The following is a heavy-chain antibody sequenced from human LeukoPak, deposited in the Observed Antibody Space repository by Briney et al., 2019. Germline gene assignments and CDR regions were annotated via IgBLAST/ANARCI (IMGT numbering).Heavy chain of an antibody. CDR3: AAPRYCSSTSCLDNWFDP. Sequence: ASVKVSCKASGYTFISYAMHWVRQAAGQRLEWMGWINAGNGNTKYSQKFQGRVTITADESTSTAYMELSSLRSEDTAVYYCAAPRYCSSTSCLDNWFDPWGQGTLVTVSS. CDR1: GYTFISYA. D-gene: IGHD2-2*01. V-gene: IGHV1-3*01. J-gene: IGHJ5*02. CDR2: INAGNGNT.